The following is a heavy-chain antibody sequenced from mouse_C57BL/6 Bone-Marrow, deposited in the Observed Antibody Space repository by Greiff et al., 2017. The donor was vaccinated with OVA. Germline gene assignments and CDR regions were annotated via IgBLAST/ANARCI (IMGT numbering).Heavy chain of an antibody. CDR3: AFYDYVAY. J-gene: IGHJ3*01. Sequence: EVQRVESGAELVKPGASVKLSCTASGFNIKDYYMHWVKQRTEQGLEWIGRIDPEDGETKYAPKFPGKATITADTSSNTAYLQLSSLTSEDTAVYYCAFYDYVAYWGQGTLVTVSA. V-gene: IGHV14-2*01. CDR1: GFNIKDYY. D-gene: IGHD2-4*01. CDR2: IDPEDGET.